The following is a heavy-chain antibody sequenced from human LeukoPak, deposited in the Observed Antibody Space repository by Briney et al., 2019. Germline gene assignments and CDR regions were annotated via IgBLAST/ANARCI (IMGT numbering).Heavy chain of an antibody. Sequence: PSETLSLTCTVSGGSISSSSYYWGWIRQPPGKGLERIGSIYYSGSTYYNPSLKSRVTISVDTSKNQFSLKLSSVTAADTAVYYCARSRGYSYGEHWFDPWGQGTLVTVSS. CDR3: ARSRGYSYGEHWFDP. CDR1: GGSISSSSYY. V-gene: IGHV4-39*01. CDR2: IYYSGST. J-gene: IGHJ5*02. D-gene: IGHD5-18*01.